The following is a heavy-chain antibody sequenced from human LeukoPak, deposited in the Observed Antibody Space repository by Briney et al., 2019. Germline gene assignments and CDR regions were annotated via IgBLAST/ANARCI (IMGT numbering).Heavy chain of an antibody. CDR3: ARLSRDGYNWGPFDY. Sequence: PSETLSLTCTVSGGSISSYYWSWIRQPPGKGLEWIGYIYYSGSTNYNPSLKSRVTISVDTSKNQFSLKLSSVTAADTAVYYCARLSRDGYNWGPFDYWGQGTQVTVSS. CDR1: GGSISSYY. CDR2: IYYSGST. V-gene: IGHV4-59*08. J-gene: IGHJ4*02. D-gene: IGHD5-24*01.